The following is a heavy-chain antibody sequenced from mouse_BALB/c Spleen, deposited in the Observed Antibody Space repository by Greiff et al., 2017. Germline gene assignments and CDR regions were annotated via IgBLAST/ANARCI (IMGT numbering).Heavy chain of an antibody. D-gene: IGHD2-4*01. CDR1: GFNIKDTY. CDR2: IDPANGNT. CDR3: AQRRLRHAMDY. J-gene: IGHJ4*01. Sequence: EVQLQESGAELVKPGASVKLSCTASGFNIKDTYMHWVKQRPEQGLEWIGRIDPANGNTKYDPKFQGKATITADTSSNTAYLQLSSLTSEDTAVYYCAQRRLRHAMDYWGQGTSVTVSS. V-gene: IGHV14-3*02.